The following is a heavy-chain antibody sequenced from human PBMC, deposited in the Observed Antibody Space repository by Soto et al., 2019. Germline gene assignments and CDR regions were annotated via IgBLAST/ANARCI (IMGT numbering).Heavy chain of an antibody. CDR1: GFTFSEYA. D-gene: IGHD3-10*01. CDR2: VSANGDIT. Sequence: EVKVLESGGDLVQPGGSLRLSCVASGFTFSEYAMTWVRQAPGKGLDWVSSVSANGDITYYADSVKGRFTISRDNSNNTLLLQMTSLRAADTALYYCARGDRGGSGSPASYYFSGLDVWGQGTTVSVSS. V-gene: IGHV3-23*01. CDR3: ARGDRGGSGSPASYYFSGLDV. J-gene: IGHJ6*02.